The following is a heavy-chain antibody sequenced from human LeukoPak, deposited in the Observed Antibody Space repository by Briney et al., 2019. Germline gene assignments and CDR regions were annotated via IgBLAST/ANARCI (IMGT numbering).Heavy chain of an antibody. CDR2: IYYSGTT. Sequence: SETLSLTCTVSGGSISSSSYYWGWIRQPPGKGLEWIGSIYYSGTTYYSPSLKSRVTISLDTSKNQFSLKLSSVTAADTAVYYCQGGAVAMEDYWGQGTLVTVSS. J-gene: IGHJ4*02. CDR1: GGSISSSSYY. V-gene: IGHV4-39*07. CDR3: QGGAVAMEDY. D-gene: IGHD6-19*01.